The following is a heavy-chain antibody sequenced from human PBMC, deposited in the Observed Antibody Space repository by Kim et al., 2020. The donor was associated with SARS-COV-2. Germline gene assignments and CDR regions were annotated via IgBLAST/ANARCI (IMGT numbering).Heavy chain of an antibody. CDR2: INHSGST. J-gene: IGHJ5*02. D-gene: IGHD1-26*01. Sequence: SETLSLTCAVYGGSFSGYYWSWIRQPPGKGLEWIGEINHSGSTNYNPSLKSRVTISVDTSKNQFSLKLSSVTAADTAVYYCARRPLYIYVGNWFDPWGQGTLVTVSS. CDR3: ARRPLYIYVGNWFDP. V-gene: IGHV4-34*01. CDR1: GGSFSGYY.